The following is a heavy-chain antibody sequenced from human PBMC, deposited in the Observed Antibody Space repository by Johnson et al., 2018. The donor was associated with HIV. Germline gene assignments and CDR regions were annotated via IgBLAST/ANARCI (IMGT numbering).Heavy chain of an antibody. V-gene: IGHV3-30*14. D-gene: IGHD1-26*01. J-gene: IGHJ3*02. CDR3: WRGVGAPYWCGFDI. CDR1: GFTFSSYA. Sequence: QVQLVESGGGVVQPGRSLRLSCAASGFTFSSYAMHWVRQAPGKGLEWVSVIYSGGSIYYADSVKGRFTISRDYSKNTLYLQMNSLRAADTAVYYCWRGVGAPYWCGFDIWGQGTMVTVSS. CDR2: IYSGGSI.